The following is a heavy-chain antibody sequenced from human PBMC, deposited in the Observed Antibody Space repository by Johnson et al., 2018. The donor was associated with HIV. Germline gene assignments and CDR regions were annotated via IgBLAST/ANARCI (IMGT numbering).Heavy chain of an antibody. CDR3: AREGTFYYDSSGYDNAFDI. Sequence: VQLVESGGGLVQPGGSLRLSCAASGFTFSSNAMSWVRQAPGKGLEWVSLISGSTGRTNYADSVKGRFTISRDNSKNTLYLQMNSLRAEDTAVYYCAREGTFYYDSSGYDNAFDIWGRGTMVTVSS. J-gene: IGHJ3*02. V-gene: IGHV3-23*04. CDR2: ISGSTGRT. D-gene: IGHD3-22*01. CDR1: GFTFSSNA.